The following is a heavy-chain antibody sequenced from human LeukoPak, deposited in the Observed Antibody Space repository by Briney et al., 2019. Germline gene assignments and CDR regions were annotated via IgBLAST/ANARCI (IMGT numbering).Heavy chain of an antibody. Sequence: PSETLSLTCAVYGGSFSGYYWSWIRQPPGKGLEWIGEINHSGSTNYNPSLKSRVTISVDTSKNQFSLKLSSVTAADTAVYYCARDKLTTTSYGYYYFDYWGQGTLVTVSS. V-gene: IGHV4-34*01. CDR2: INHSGST. CDR1: GGSFSGYY. D-gene: IGHD5-18*01. CDR3: ARDKLTTTSYGYYYFDY. J-gene: IGHJ4*02.